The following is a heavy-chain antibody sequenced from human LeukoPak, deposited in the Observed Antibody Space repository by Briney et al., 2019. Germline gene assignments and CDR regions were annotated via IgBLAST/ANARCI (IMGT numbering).Heavy chain of an antibody. CDR1: GYTFTSYG. CDR2: ISAYNGNT. D-gene: IGHD2-15*01. Sequence: ASVKVSCKASGYTFTSYGISWVRRAPGQGLEWMGWISAYNGNTNYAQKLQGRVTMTTDTSTSTAYMELRSLRSDDTAVYYCARDRCSGGSCYVTTPSFDYWGQGTLVTVSS. J-gene: IGHJ4*02. CDR3: ARDRCSGGSCYVTTPSFDY. V-gene: IGHV1-18*01.